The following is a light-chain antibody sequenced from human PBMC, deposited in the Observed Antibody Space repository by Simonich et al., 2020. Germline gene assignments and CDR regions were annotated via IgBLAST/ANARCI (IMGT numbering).Light chain of an antibody. CDR3: QQRSNWPRT. J-gene: IGKJ1*01. V-gene: IGKV3-11*01. Sequence: EIVLTQSPATLSLSPGERATLSCRASQSVSSHLAWYQQKPGQAPRLLIYDASNSATGIPARFSGSGSGTDFTLTISSLEPEDFAVYYCQQRSNWPRTFGQGTKVEIK. CDR1: QSVSSH. CDR2: DAS.